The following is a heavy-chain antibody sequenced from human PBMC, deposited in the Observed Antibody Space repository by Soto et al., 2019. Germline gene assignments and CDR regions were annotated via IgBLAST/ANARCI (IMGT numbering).Heavy chain of an antibody. D-gene: IGHD2-15*01. CDR1: GGSISSGDYY. Sequence: QVQLQESGPGLMKPSQTLSLTCTVSGGSISSGDYYWSWIRQPPGKGLEWIGYIYYSGSTNYNPSLRSRLTISVDTSKNQFSLKRSSVTAADTAVYYCARAATPGTPYNYFDPWGQGTLVTVSS. J-gene: IGHJ5*02. CDR2: IYYSGST. V-gene: IGHV4-30-4*01. CDR3: ARAATPGTPYNYFDP.